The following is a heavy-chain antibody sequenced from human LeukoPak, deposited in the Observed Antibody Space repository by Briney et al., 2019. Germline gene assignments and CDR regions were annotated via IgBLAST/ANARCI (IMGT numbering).Heavy chain of an antibody. Sequence: GGSLRLSCAASGFTFSSYEMNWVRQAPGKGLEGASYISSSGSTIYYADSVKGRFTISRDNAKNSLYLQMDSLRAEDTAVYYCARPDYYRGAGSYGGDYWGQGTLVTVSS. D-gene: IGHD3-10*01. CDR3: ARPDYYRGAGSYGGDY. V-gene: IGHV3-48*03. CDR1: GFTFSSYE. CDR2: ISSSGSTI. J-gene: IGHJ4*02.